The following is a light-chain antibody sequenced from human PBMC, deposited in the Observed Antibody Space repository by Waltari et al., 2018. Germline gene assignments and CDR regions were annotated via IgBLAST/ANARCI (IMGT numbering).Light chain of an antibody. CDR1: SSDVGFYNY. CDR2: DVS. J-gene: IGLJ3*02. Sequence: QSALTQPASVSGSPGQSITISCYGTSSDVGFYNYVSWYQQHPGKAPKLIVYDVSERPSGVSDRFSGSKSGNTASLSISGLQAEDEAVYYCNSYTGSSSWVFGGGTKLTVL. CDR3: NSYTGSSSWV. V-gene: IGLV2-14*01.